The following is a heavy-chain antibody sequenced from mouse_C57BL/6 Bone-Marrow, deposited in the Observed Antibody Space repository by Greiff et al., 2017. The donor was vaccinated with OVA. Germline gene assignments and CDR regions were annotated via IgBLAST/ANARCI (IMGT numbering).Heavy chain of an antibody. V-gene: IGHV14-4*01. CDR3: TTATVVATPPGADALDY. CDR2: IDPENGDA. Sequence: EVQLQQSGAELVRPGASVKLSCTASGFNIKDDYMHWVKQRPEQGLEWIGWIDPENGDAEYAPKFQGKATITADTSSNTAYLQLSSLTSEDTAVYYCTTATVVATPPGADALDYWGQGTSVTVSS. D-gene: IGHD1-1*01. CDR1: GFNIKDDY. J-gene: IGHJ4*01.